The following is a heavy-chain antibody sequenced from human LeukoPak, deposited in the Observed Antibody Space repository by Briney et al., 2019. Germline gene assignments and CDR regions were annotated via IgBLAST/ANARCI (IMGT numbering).Heavy chain of an antibody. Sequence: SQTLSLTCIVSGGSISSGGYYWSWIRQHPGKGLEWIGYIYYSGSTYYNPSLKSRVTISVDTSKNQFSLKLSSVTAADTAVYYCARDKGNYYDSSGYYSPYFDYWGQGTLVTVSS. D-gene: IGHD3-22*01. V-gene: IGHV4-31*03. J-gene: IGHJ4*02. CDR1: GGSISSGGYY. CDR3: ARDKGNYYDSSGYYSPYFDY. CDR2: IYYSGST.